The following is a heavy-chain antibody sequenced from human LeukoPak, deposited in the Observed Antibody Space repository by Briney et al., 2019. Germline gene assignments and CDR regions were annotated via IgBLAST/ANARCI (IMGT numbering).Heavy chain of an antibody. J-gene: IGHJ4*02. V-gene: IGHV3-30*18. CDR3: AKDYSDYAFDY. D-gene: IGHD4-11*01. CDR1: GFTFSSYG. CDR2: ISYDGSNK. Sequence: GGSLRLSCAASGFTFSSYGMHWVRQAPGKGLEWVAVISYDGSNKYYADSVKGRFTISRDNSKNTLYLQMNSLRAEDTAVYYCAKDYSDYAFDYWGQGTLVTVSS.